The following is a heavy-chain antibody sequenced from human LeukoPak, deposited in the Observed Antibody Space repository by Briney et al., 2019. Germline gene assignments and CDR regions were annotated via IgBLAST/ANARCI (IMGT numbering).Heavy chain of an antibody. V-gene: IGHV4-39*01. CDR2: IYYSGST. J-gene: IGHJ6*03. D-gene: IGHD4-11*01. Sequence: PSDTLSLTCTVSGGSISSSSYYWGWIRQPPGKGLEWIGSIYYSGSTYYNPSLKSRVTISVDTSKNQFSLKLSSVTAADTAVYYCARHGSGNYNPYYYYMDVWGKGTTVTVSS. CDR3: ARHGSGNYNPYYYYMDV. CDR1: GGSISSSSYY.